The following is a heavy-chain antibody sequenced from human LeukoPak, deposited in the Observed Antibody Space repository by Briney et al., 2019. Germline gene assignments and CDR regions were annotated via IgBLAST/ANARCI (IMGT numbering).Heavy chain of an antibody. CDR3: AKSFSGYDITAAFDI. D-gene: IGHD5-12*01. J-gene: IGHJ3*02. CDR1: GFTFSSYA. V-gene: IGHV3-23*01. CDR2: ISGSGDSA. Sequence: GGSLRLSCAASGFTFSSYAMSWVRQAPGKGLEWVSAISGSGDSAYYADSVEGRFTISRDNSKNTLYLQMNSLRAEDTAVYYCAKSFSGYDITAAFDIWGQGTMVTVSS.